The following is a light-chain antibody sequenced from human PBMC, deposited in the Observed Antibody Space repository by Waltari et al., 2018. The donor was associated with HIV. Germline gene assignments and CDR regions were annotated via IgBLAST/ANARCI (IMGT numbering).Light chain of an antibody. J-gene: IGLJ1*01. CDR3: ASWDDGLSGHV. CDR2: RNN. CDR1: TSNIGRNY. V-gene: IGLV1-47*01. Sequence: QSVLTQPLSASETPGRSLNISCSGATSNIGRNYVFWYQQIAGLAPRLLVYRNNPRPSGVSDRFSGSRSGTSASLVISRLRAEDEAQYFCASWDDGLSGHVFGSGT.